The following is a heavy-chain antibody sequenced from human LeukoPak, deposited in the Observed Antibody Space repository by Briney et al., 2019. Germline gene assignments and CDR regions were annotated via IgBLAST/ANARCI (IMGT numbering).Heavy chain of an antibody. CDR1: GFTFSSYA. Sequence: GGSLRLSCAASGFTFSSYAMHWVRQAPGKGLEWVAVISYDGSNKYYADSVKGRFTISRDNSKNTLYLQMNSLRAEDTAVYYCARNKARDYGGNSEDWSDYYYYYGMDVWGQGTTVTVSS. V-gene: IGHV3-30-3*01. CDR2: ISYDGSNK. J-gene: IGHJ6*02. CDR3: ARNKARDYGGNSEDWSDYYYYYGMDV. D-gene: IGHD4-23*01.